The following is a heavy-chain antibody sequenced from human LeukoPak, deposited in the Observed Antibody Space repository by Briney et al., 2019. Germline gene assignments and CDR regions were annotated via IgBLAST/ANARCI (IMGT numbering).Heavy chain of an antibody. CDR3: ATHYGSGSYNNKLIDY. CDR2: ISYDGSNK. Sequence: GGSLRLSCAASGFTFSSYGMHWVRQAPGKGLEWVAVISYDGSNKYYADSVKGRFTISRDNSKNTLYLQMNSLRAEDTAVYYCATHYGSGSYNNKLIDYWGQGTLVTVSS. CDR1: GFTFSSYG. J-gene: IGHJ4*02. V-gene: IGHV3-30*03. D-gene: IGHD3-10*01.